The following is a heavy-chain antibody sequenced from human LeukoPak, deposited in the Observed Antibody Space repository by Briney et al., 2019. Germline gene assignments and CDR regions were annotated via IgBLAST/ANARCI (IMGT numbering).Heavy chain of an antibody. CDR3: ARDRRVQGASGWYPTDYYGMDV. D-gene: IGHD6-19*01. J-gene: IGHJ6*02. CDR1: GESFSGYH. V-gene: IGHV4-34*01. Sequence: PSETLSLTCAVYGESFSGYHWNWIRQPPGKGLEWIGEINHSGGSNYNPSLKSRVTMAMDTSNNQFSLKLTSVTAADTALYYCARDRRVQGASGWYPTDYYGMDVWGQGTTVTVSS. CDR2: INHSGGS.